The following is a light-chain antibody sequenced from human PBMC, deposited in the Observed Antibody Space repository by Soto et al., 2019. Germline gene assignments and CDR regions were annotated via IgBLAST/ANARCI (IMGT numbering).Light chain of an antibody. V-gene: IGKV1-5*03. Sequence: DIQMTQSPSTLSGSVGDRVTITCRASQTISSWLAWYQQKPGKAPKLLIYKASTLKSGVPSRFSGSGSGTEFTLTISNLQSEDLAVYYCQQYENWPPYSFGQGSRLEIK. CDR1: QTISSW. CDR3: QQYENWPPYS. J-gene: IGKJ2*03. CDR2: KAS.